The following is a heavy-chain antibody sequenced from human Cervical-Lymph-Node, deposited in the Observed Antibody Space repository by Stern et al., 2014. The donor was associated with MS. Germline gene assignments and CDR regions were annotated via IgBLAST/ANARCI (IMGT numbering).Heavy chain of an antibody. CDR3: ARQTTHSSSPYFDY. Sequence: QLQLQESGPGLVKPSETLSLTCTVSGGSISSSSYYWGWIRQPPGKGLEWIGSIYYSGSTYYNPSLKSRVTISVDTSKNQVSLKLSSVTAADTAVYYCARQTTHSSSPYFDYWGLGTLVTVSS. D-gene: IGHD6-6*01. V-gene: IGHV4-39*01. J-gene: IGHJ4*02. CDR1: GGSISSSSYY. CDR2: IYYSGST.